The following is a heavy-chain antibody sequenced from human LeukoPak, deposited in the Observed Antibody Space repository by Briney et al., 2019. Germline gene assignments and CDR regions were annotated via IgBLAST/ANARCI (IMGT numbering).Heavy chain of an antibody. J-gene: IGHJ4*02. CDR1: GGTFSSYA. Sequence: SVKVSCKASGGTFSSYAISWVRQAPGQGLEWMGGIIPIFGTANYAQKFQGRVTITTDESTSTAYMELSSLRSEDTAVYYCASARDPDPYYLDYWGQGTLVTVSS. V-gene: IGHV1-69*05. CDR2: IIPIFGTA. CDR3: ASARDPDPYYLDY.